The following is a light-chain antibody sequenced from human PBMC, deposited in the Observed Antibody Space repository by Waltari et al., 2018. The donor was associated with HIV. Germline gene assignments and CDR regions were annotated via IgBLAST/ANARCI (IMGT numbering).Light chain of an antibody. V-gene: IGLV3-25*03. CDR2: KDR. J-gene: IGLJ2*01. Sequence: SYELTQPPTVSVSPGQTDEITCPADALQSQYGPGYQQNSGQAPVLVIDKDRKRSSGIPKRFSGSTSGTTVTLTISGVQAEDEADYFCQSTDNSGTHVIFGGGTKLTVL. CDR1: ALQSQY. CDR3: QSTDNSGTHVI.